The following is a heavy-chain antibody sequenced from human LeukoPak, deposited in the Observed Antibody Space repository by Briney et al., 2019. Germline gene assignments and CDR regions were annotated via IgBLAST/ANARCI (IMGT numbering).Heavy chain of an antibody. CDR3: ARGPLGLGHCSGGSCDYYYYGMDV. CDR2: INHSGST. V-gene: IGHV4-34*01. CDR1: GGSFSGYY. D-gene: IGHD2-15*01. Sequence: SETLSLTCAVYGGSFSGYYWSWTRQPPGKGLEWIGEINHSGSTNYNPSLKSRVTISVDTSKNQFSLKLSSVTAADTAVYYCARGPLGLGHCSGGSCDYYYYGMDVWGKGTTVTVSS. J-gene: IGHJ6*04.